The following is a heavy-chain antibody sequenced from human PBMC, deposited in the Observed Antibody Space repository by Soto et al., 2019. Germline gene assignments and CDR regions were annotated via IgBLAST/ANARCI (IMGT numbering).Heavy chain of an antibody. Sequence: DVQLVESGGGLVQPGGSLRLSCAISGFSVSSNYLSWVRQAPGKGLEWVSVHYSGGSTYYADSVQGRFTISRDKSNNTLYLQMRRVRAEDTAVYYCAKDARILDYGFWSGGNDAFDIWGQGTKVTVSS. CDR3: AKDARILDYGFWSGGNDAFDI. CDR1: GFSVSSNY. CDR2: HYSGGST. V-gene: IGHV3-53*01. J-gene: IGHJ3*02. D-gene: IGHD3-3*01.